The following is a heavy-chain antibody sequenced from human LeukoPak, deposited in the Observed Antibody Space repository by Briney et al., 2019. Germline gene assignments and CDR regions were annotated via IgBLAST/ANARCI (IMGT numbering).Heavy chain of an antibody. D-gene: IGHD3-3*01. CDR1: GFTLSSYA. CDR3: AREGVTIFGVVISQYFDY. V-gene: IGHV3-30-3*01. CDR2: ISYDGSNR. J-gene: IGHJ4*02. Sequence: GGSLRLSCAASGFTLSSYAMHWVRQAPGKGLEWVAVISYDGSNRYYADSVKGRFTISRDNSKSTLYLQMNSLRVEDTGVYYCAREGVTIFGVVISQYFDYWGQGTLVTVSS.